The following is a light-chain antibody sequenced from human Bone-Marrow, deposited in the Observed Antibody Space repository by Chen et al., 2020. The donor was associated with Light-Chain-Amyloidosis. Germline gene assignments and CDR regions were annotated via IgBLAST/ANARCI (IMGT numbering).Light chain of an antibody. J-gene: IGLJ2*01. Sequence: SDALAQLPPVAVSPGQTARITCSGDDLPTKYAYWYQQKPGQAPVLVIHRDTERPSGISERFSGSSSGTTATLTISGVQAEDEADYHCQSADSSGTYEVIFGGGTKLTVL. CDR3: QSADSSGTYEVI. CDR1: DLPTKY. CDR2: RDT. V-gene: IGLV3-25*03.